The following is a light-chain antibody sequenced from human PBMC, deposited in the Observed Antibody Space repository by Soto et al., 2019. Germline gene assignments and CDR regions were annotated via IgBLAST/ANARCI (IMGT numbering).Light chain of an antibody. Sequence: QSVLTQPPSASGSPGQSGTISCTGTSSDIGYYDFVSWYQQHPGKAPKLMIFEVNKRPSGVPDRFSGSRSGNTASLTVSGLQAEDEAAYYCSSHAGRNKYVVFGGGTKLTVL. V-gene: IGLV2-8*01. J-gene: IGLJ2*01. CDR2: EVN. CDR1: SSDIGYYDF. CDR3: SSHAGRNKYVV.